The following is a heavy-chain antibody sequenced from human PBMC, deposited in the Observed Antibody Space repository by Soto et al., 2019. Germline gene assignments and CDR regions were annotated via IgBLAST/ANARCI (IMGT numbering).Heavy chain of an antibody. Sequence: GGSLRLSCTTFGFTFGHYAINWVRQAPGEGLEWVGLVRNQTYGGTAEYAASVKGRFTISRDDSNGVAYLQMSSLKTEDSAVYYCTTAESPSIFYFFDYWGQGTLVTVSS. CDR3: TTAESPSIFYFFDY. CDR1: GFTFGHYA. D-gene: IGHD3-3*01. V-gene: IGHV3-49*04. CDR2: VRNQTYGGTA. J-gene: IGHJ4*02.